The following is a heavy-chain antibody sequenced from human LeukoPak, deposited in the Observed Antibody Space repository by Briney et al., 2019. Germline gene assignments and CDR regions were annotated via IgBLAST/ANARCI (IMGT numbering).Heavy chain of an antibody. J-gene: IGHJ4*02. Sequence: PSETLSLTCTISGDSIGSSSYYWGWLRQPPGKGLEWIGSFYYSGSTYYNASLKSRVTISVDTSKNQFSLKLSSVTAADTAVYYCARVSTIFGVVNWGQGTLVTVSS. CDR2: FYYSGST. D-gene: IGHD3-3*01. V-gene: IGHV4-39*07. CDR3: ARVSTIFGVVN. CDR1: GDSIGSSSYY.